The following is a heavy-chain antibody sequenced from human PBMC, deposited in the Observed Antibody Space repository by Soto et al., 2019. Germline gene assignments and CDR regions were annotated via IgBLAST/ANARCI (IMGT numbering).Heavy chain of an antibody. Sequence: QVQLVESGGGVVQPGRSLRLSCAASGFTFSTYGMHWVRQAPGKGLEWVAVISYDGTNEYHADSVKGRFTISRDNSKNTLYLQMNSLRAEDTAVYYCAKDRDYGGIGWDYWGQGTLVTVSS. J-gene: IGHJ4*02. CDR2: ISYDGTNE. CDR3: AKDRDYGGIGWDY. CDR1: GFTFSTYG. V-gene: IGHV3-30*18. D-gene: IGHD4-17*01.